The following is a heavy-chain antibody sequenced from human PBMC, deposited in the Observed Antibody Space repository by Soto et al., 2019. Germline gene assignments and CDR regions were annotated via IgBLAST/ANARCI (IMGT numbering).Heavy chain of an antibody. CDR1: GFTFGDYA. CDR2: IRSKAYGGTT. D-gene: IGHD6-19*01. V-gene: IGHV3-49*03. CDR3: TRDRYSSGPQDDYYYSGMDV. J-gene: IGHJ6*02. Sequence: QPGESLRLSCTASGFTFGDYAMSWFRQAPGKGLEWVGFIRSKAYGGTTEYAASVKGRFTISRDDSKSIAYLQMNSLKTEDTAVSYCTRDRYSSGPQDDYYYSGMDVWGQGTTVTVSS.